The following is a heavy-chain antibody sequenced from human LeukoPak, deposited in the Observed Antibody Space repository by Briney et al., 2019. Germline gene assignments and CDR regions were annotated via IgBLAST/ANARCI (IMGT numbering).Heavy chain of an antibody. V-gene: IGHV1-46*01. Sequence: ASVKASCKASGYTFTNHYMHWVRQAPGQGLEWMGMIDPNGGRIIYAQKFQGRVSMTRDTSTSTVYMELTSLRSEDTAVYSCATDPNGGVEGRFDYWGQGTLVTVSS. CDR3: ATDPNGGVEGRFDY. CDR1: GYTFTNHY. J-gene: IGHJ4*02. D-gene: IGHD7-27*01. CDR2: IDPNGGRI.